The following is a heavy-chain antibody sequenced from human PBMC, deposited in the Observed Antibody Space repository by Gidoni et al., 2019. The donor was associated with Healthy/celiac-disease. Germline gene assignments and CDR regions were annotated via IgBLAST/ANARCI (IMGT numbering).Heavy chain of an antibody. CDR3: ARARYSSPFDY. J-gene: IGHJ4*02. D-gene: IGHD6-13*01. CDR1: GGSISSGSYY. Sequence: QVQLQESGPGLVKPSQTLSLTCTVSGGSISSGSYYWSWIRQPAGKGLEWIGRIYTSGSTNYNPSLKSRVTISVDTSKNQFSLKLSSVTAADTAVYYCARARYSSPFDYWGQGTLVTVSS. CDR2: IYTSGST. V-gene: IGHV4-61*02.